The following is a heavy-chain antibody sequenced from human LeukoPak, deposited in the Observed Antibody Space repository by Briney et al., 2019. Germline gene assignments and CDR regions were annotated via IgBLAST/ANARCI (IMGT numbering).Heavy chain of an antibody. CDR2: ISGSSDAT. D-gene: IGHD3-10*01. J-gene: IGHJ4*02. CDR1: GFTFSTYG. V-gene: IGHV3-23*01. Sequence: GGTLRLSCAASGFTFSTYGMSWVRQAPGKGLEWVSAISGSSDATFYADSVKGRFTVSRDNSKNTLYLQMNSLRAEDTAVYFCAKDMVRGYYFDCWGQGTLITVSS. CDR3: AKDMVRGYYFDC.